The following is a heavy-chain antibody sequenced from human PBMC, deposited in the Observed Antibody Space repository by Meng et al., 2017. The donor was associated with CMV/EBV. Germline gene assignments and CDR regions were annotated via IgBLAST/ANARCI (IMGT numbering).Heavy chain of an antibody. J-gene: IGHJ5*02. D-gene: IGHD4-17*01. CDR3: ARHYGDYFRNWFDP. CDR1: GYTFTGYY. CDR2: ISAYNGNT. V-gene: IGHV1-18*04. Sequence: ASVKVSCKASGYTFTGYYMHWVRQAPGQGLEWMGWISAYNGNTNYAQKLQGRVTMTTDTSTSTAYMELRSLRSDDTAVYYCARHYGDYFRNWFDPWGQGTLVTVSS.